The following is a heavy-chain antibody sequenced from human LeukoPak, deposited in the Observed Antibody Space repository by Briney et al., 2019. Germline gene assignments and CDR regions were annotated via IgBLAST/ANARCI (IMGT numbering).Heavy chain of an antibody. CDR2: SYYSGST. CDR3: AVGVGCSGGSCPYYYYMDV. J-gene: IGHJ6*03. D-gene: IGHD2-15*01. CDR1: GGSISSYY. V-gene: IGHV4-59*01. Sequence: SETLSLTCTVSGGSISSYYWSWIRQPPGKGLEWIGYSYYSGSTNYNPSLKSRVTISVDTSKNQFSLKLSSVTAADTAVYYCAVGVGCSGGSCPYYYYMDVWGKGTTVTVSS.